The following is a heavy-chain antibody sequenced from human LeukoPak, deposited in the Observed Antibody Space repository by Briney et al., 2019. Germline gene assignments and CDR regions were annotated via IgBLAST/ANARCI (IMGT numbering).Heavy chain of an antibody. D-gene: IGHD6-13*01. Sequence: SETLSLTCTVSGGSISSYYWSWIRQPPGKGLEWIGYIYYSGSTNYNPSLKSRVTISVDTSKNQFSLRLSSVTAADTAVYYCARDGRIAYSSSWAFDIWGQGTMVTVSS. J-gene: IGHJ3*02. CDR1: GGSISSYY. CDR2: IYYSGST. V-gene: IGHV4-59*12. CDR3: ARDGRIAYSSSWAFDI.